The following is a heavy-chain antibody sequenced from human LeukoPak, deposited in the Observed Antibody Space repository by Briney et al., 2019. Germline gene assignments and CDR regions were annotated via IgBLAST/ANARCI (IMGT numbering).Heavy chain of an antibody. Sequence: SVKVSCKASGGTFSSYAISWVRQAPGQGLEWMGGIIPIFGTANYAQKFQGRVTITADEYTSTAYMELSSLRSEDTAVYYCASRDYDYVWGMYYYYYYMDVWGKGTTVTVSS. CDR3: ASRDYDYVWGMYYYYYYMDV. V-gene: IGHV1-69*01. J-gene: IGHJ6*03. D-gene: IGHD3-16*01. CDR1: GGTFSSYA. CDR2: IIPIFGTA.